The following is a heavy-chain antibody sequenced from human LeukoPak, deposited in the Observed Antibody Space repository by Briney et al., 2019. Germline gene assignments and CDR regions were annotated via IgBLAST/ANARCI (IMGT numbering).Heavy chain of an antibody. D-gene: IGHD3-3*01. CDR1: GFTFSSYA. J-gene: IGHJ4*02. V-gene: IGHV3-23*01. Sequence: GGSLRLSCAAPGFTFSSYAMSWVRQAPGKGLEWVSAISGSDGRTYYADSVKGRFTISRDNSKNTLYLQMNSLRDEDTAVYSRAKTRVEGSFYYFDRWGQGTLVTVSS. CDR2: ISGSDGRT. CDR3: AKTRVEGSFYYFDR.